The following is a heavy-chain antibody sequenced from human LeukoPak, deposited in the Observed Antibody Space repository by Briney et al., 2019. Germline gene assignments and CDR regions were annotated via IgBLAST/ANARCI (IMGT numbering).Heavy chain of an antibody. CDR1: GFSFSSYS. V-gene: IGHV3-21*01. CDR2: ISSSSSYI. CDR3: ASCRYYYGSGSQGHEFYYYYGMDV. Sequence: GWSLRLSCAASGFSFSSYSMNWVRQAPGKGLEWVSSISSSSSYIYYADSVKGRFTISRDNAKNSLYLQMNSLRAEDTAVYYCASCRYYYGSGSQGHEFYYYYGMDVWGQGTTVTVSS. D-gene: IGHD3-10*01. J-gene: IGHJ6*02.